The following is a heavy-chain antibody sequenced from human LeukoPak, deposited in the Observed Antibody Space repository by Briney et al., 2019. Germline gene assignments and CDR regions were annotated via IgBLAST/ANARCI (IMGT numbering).Heavy chain of an antibody. Sequence: SETLSLTCAVSGYSISSGYYWGWIRPPPGKGLEWIGSIYHSGSTYYNPSLKSRVTISVDTSKNQFSLKLSSVTAADTAVYYCASRRRDMTTVDSWFDPWGQGTLVTVSS. D-gene: IGHD4-11*01. V-gene: IGHV4-38-2*01. CDR1: GYSISSGYY. CDR3: ASRRRDMTTVDSWFDP. J-gene: IGHJ5*02. CDR2: IYHSGST.